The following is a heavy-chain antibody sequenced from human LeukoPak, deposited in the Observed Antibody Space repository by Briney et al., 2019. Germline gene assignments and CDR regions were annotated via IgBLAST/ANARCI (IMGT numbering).Heavy chain of an antibody. CDR3: ARHTGSGSRGAFDI. V-gene: IGHV4-59*08. CDR2: IYYSGST. J-gene: IGHJ3*02. Sequence: SETLSLTCTVSGGSISSYYWGWIRQPPGKGLEWIGYIYYSGSTNYNPSLKSRVTISVDTSKNQFSLKLSSVTAADTAVYYCARHTGSGSRGAFDIWGQGTMVTVSS. D-gene: IGHD1-26*01. CDR1: GGSISSYY.